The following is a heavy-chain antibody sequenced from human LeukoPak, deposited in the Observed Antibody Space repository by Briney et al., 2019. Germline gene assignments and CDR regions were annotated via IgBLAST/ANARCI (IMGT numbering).Heavy chain of an antibody. D-gene: IGHD1-1*01. V-gene: IGHV1-2*04. CDR3: AREGTSRLPGMDV. CDR2: INPNSGGT. J-gene: IGHJ6*02. Sequence: ASVKVSCKAPGYTFTGYYMHWVRQAPGQGLEWMGWINPNSGGTNYAQKFQGWVTMTRDTSISTAYMELSRLRSDDTAVYYCAREGTSRLPGMDVWGQGTTVTVSS. CDR1: GYTFTGYY.